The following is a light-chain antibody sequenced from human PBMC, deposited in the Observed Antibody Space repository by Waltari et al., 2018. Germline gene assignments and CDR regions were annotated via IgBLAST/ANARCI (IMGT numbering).Light chain of an antibody. CDR1: NSNIGARHD. Sequence: QSVLTQPPSVSGAPGQRVTISCTGSNSNIGARHDVHWYQQVPGEAPRLLIYLDNYRPSGVPDRFSGSKSVTSSSLAITGLQPEDEADYYCQSYDSSLSGVLFGGGTKLTVL. CDR2: LDN. V-gene: IGLV1-40*01. J-gene: IGLJ3*02. CDR3: QSYDSSLSGVL.